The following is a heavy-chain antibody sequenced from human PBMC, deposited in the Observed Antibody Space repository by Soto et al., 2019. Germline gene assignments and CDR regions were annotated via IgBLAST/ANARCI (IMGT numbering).Heavy chain of an antibody. CDR2: IYSGGST. CDR3: ARDGDVAYCGGDCSYFDY. V-gene: IGHV3-66*01. D-gene: IGHD2-21*02. CDR1: GFTVSSNY. J-gene: IGHJ4*02. Sequence: EVQLVESGGGLVQPGGSLRLSCAASGFTVSSNYMSWVRQAPGKGLEWVSVIYSGGSTYYADSVKGRFTISRDNSKNTLYLQMNGLRAEDTAVYYCARDGDVAYCGGDCSYFDYWGQGTLVTVSS.